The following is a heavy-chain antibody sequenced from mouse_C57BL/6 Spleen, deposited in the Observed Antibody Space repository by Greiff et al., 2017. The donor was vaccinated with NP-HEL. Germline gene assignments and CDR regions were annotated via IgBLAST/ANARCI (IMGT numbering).Heavy chain of an antibody. CDR2: IDPSDSET. Sequence: QVQLQQPGAELVRPGSSVKLSCKASGYTFTSYWMHWVKQRPIQGLEWIGNIDPSDSETHYNQKFKDKATLTVDKSSSTAYMQLSSLTSEDSAVYYCARGRTTVVATGDAMDYWGQGTSVTVSS. D-gene: IGHD1-1*01. CDR1: GYTFTSYW. J-gene: IGHJ4*01. CDR3: ARGRTTVVATGDAMDY. V-gene: IGHV1-52*01.